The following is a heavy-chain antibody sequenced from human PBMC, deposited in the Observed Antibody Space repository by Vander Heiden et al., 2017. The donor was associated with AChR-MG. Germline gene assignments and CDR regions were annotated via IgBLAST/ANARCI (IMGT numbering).Heavy chain of an antibody. CDR1: GGSFSGYY. D-gene: IGHD6-13*01. J-gene: IGHJ3*02. CDR2: INHSGST. Sequence: QVQLQQWGAGLLKPSETLSLTCAVYGGSFSGYYWSWIRQPPGKGLEWIGEINHSGSTNYNPSLKRRVTISVDTSKNQFSLKLSSVTAADTAVYYCARGKTRYSSSWYLGRAFDIWGQGTMVTVSS. CDR3: ARGKTRYSSSWYLGRAFDI. V-gene: IGHV4-34*01.